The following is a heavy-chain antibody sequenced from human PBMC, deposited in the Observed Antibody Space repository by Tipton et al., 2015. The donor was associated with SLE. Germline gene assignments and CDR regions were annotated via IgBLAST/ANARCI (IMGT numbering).Heavy chain of an antibody. D-gene: IGHD6-13*01. CDR1: GYTFTSYG. V-gene: IGHV1-18*01. CDR2: ISAYNGNT. J-gene: IGHJ6*03. CDR3: ARDQGYSSSWYKWNYYYYMDV. Sequence: QLVQSGAEVKKPGASVKVSCKASGYTFTSYGISWVRQAPGQGLEWMGWISAYNGNTNYAQKLQGRVTMTTDTSTSTAYMELRSLRSDDTAVCYCARDQGYSSSWYKWNYYYYMDVWGKGTTVTVSS.